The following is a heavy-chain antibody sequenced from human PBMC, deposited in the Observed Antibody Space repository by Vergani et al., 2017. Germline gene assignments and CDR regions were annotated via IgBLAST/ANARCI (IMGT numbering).Heavy chain of an antibody. CDR3: VREETFYHSVSEYLAGYFGH. V-gene: IGHV3-21*02. CDR1: GFLFSDSN. J-gene: IGHJ4*03. Sequence: EVPVVQSGVSLVKPGGYLRLSCETSGFLFSDSNLNWVRQAPGSGLEWVASISGRSSYVNYAVSVKGRFPISREHAKNSLFLQMNSLRAEDTAVYYCVREETFYHSVSEYLAGYFGHWGQGDLVNVSS. CDR2: ISGRSSYV. D-gene: IGHD3-9*01.